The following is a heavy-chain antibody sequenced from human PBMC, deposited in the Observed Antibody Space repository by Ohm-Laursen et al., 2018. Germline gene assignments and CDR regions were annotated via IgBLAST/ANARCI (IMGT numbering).Heavy chain of an antibody. CDR2: ISNSGNT. J-gene: IGHJ4*02. CDR3: ARRGSGGRSFDY. D-gene: IGHD2-15*01. Sequence: SETLSLTWSVSVDSINSSYWSWIRQPPGKGLEWIGFISNSGNTNYNTSLKSRVTISVDTSKNQISLKLGSVTVAETAVFYCARRGSGGRSFDYWGQGSLVTVSS. CDR1: VDSINSSY. V-gene: IGHV4-59*08.